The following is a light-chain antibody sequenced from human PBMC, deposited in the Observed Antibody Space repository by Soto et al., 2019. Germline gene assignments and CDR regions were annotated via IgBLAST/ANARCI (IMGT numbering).Light chain of an antibody. CDR2: AAS. J-gene: IGKJ4*01. CDR3: QQGYRTPLT. Sequence: DIQMTQSPSSLSASVGDRVTITCRASQTISTYLNWYQQKPGRAPKLLIFAASSLQSGVPPRFSGSGSGTDFTLTVSSLQPEDFATYFCQQGYRTPLTFGGGIKVDIK. V-gene: IGKV1-39*01. CDR1: QTISTY.